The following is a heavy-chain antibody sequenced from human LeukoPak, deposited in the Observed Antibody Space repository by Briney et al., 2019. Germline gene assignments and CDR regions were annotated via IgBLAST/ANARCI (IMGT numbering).Heavy chain of an antibody. Sequence: SVKVSCKASGGTFSSYAISWVRQAPGQGLEWMGGIIPIFGTANYAQKFQGRVTITTDESTSTACMELSSLRCEDTAVYYCARDLGSEAAADNVGVAFDIWGQGTMVTVSS. CDR2: IIPIFGTA. J-gene: IGHJ3*02. V-gene: IGHV1-69*05. D-gene: IGHD6-13*01. CDR1: GGTFSSYA. CDR3: ARDLGSEAAADNVGVAFDI.